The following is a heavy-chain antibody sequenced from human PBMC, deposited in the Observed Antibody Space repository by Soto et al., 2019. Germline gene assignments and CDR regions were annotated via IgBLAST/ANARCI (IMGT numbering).Heavy chain of an antibody. CDR2: INHSGST. Sequence: QVQLQQWGAGLLKPSETLSLTCAVYGGSFSGYYRSWILQPPGKGLEWIGEINHSGSTNYNPSLKSRVTISVDTSKNQFSLKLSSVTAADTAVYYCARTYSSSWSPFEYWGQGTLVTVSS. CDR1: GGSFSGYY. J-gene: IGHJ4*02. CDR3: ARTYSSSWSPFEY. V-gene: IGHV4-34*01. D-gene: IGHD6-13*01.